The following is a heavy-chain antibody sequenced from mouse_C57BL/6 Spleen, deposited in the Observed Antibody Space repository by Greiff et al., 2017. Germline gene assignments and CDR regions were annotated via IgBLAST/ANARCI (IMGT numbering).Heavy chain of an antibody. J-gene: IGHJ1*03. V-gene: IGHV1-81*01. CDR1: GYTFTSYG. CDR3: ARDGYDWYFDV. CDR2: IYPRSGNT. Sequence: VQLQQSGAELARPGASVKLSCKASGYTFTSYGISWVKQRTGQGLEWIGEIYPRSGNTYYNAKFKGKATLTADKSSSTAYMELRSLTSEDSAVYFCARDGYDWYFDVWGTGTTVTVSS. D-gene: IGHD2-2*01.